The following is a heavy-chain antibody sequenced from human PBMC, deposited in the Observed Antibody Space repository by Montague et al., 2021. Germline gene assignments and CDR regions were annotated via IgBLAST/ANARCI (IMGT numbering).Heavy chain of an antibody. Sequence: SETLSLTCAVYGGSFNAYYWSWIRQSPGKGLEWIGEIHHRGSIYYDPTTDYNPSLQSRVTIAVDASKNQFSLRLRSVTAADTAVYYCARHPVGFESYYKGLDVWGRGTPVIVSS. J-gene: IGHJ6*02. CDR1: GGSFNAYY. D-gene: IGHD3-10*01. CDR3: ARHPVGFESYYKGLDV. V-gene: IGHV4-34*01. CDR2: IHHRGSIYYDPTT.